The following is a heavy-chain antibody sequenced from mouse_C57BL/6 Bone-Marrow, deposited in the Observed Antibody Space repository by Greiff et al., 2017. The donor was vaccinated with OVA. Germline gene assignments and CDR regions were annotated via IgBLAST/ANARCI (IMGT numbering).Heavy chain of an antibody. CDR3: ARGGILYDIDY. CDR1: GYSFTGYY. D-gene: IGHD2-14*01. CDR2: INPSTGGT. V-gene: IGHV1-42*01. Sequence: EVKLVESGPELVKPGASVKISCKASGYSFTGYYMNWVKQSPEKSLEWIGEINPSTGGTTYNQKFKAKATLTVDKSSSTAYMQLKSLTSEDSAVYYCARGGILYDIDYWGQGTALTVSS. J-gene: IGHJ2*01.